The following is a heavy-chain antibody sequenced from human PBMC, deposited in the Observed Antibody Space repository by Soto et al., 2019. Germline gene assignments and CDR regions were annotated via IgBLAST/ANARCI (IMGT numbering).Heavy chain of an antibody. CDR2: TYYRSKWYN. CDR3: ARLVGNSWLDS. Sequence: QCRTLICAVSGGGSVTDSVTWESFRQSPSRGLEWLGRTYYRSKWYNDYAVSVKGRITINPDTSNNQFSLQLNSVTPDDTAVYYCARLVGNSWLDSWGQGTLVTV. V-gene: IGHV6-1*01. J-gene: IGHJ5*01. CDR1: GGGSVTDSVT. D-gene: IGHD2-2*01.